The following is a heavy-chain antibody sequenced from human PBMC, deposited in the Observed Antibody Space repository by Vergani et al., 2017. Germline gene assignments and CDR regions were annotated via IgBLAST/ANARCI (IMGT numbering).Heavy chain of an antibody. V-gene: IGHV7-4-1*02. CDR3: ARGWIQLSGYYYGMDV. D-gene: IGHD5-18*01. CDR1: GYTFTSYG. Sequence: QVQLVQSGAEVKKPGASVKVSCKASGYTFTSYGISWVRQAPGQGLEWMGWINTNTGNPTYAQGFTGRFVFSLDPSVSTAYLQISRLKAEATAVYYCARGWIQLSGYYYGMDVWGQGTTVTVSS. J-gene: IGHJ6*02. CDR2: INTNTGNP.